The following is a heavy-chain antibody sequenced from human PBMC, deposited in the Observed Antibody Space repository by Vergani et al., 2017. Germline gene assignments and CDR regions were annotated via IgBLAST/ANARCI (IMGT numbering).Heavy chain of an antibody. D-gene: IGHD3-10*01. CDR2: IRRRSEHYAT. CDR1: GFVFRESP. Sequence: EVQLMESGGGWAQPGGSLRLSCAASGFVFRESPIHWVRQVPGKGLEWLGHIRRRSEHYATAYGPSLIGRATISRDDSTNTAYLQLGSLGTDDTAIYFCSAQTQSCHDYWCQGTLVAVSS. J-gene: IGHJ4*02. CDR3: SAQTQSCHDY. V-gene: IGHV3-73*01.